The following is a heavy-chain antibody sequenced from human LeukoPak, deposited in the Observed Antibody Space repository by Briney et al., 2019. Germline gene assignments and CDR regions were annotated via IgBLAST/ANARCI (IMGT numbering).Heavy chain of an antibody. V-gene: IGHV3-48*01. CDR1: DSMSRRFK. Sequence: GGSLRLSCAASDSMSRRFKMNWVRQAPGKGLEWVSYISDDSSTIHYADSVKGRFTISRDNAENSLYLQMNSLRAEDTAVYYCARGGYNYGSVFDYWGQGALVTVSS. CDR2: ISDDSSTI. CDR3: ARGGYNYGSVFDY. J-gene: IGHJ4*02. D-gene: IGHD5-18*01.